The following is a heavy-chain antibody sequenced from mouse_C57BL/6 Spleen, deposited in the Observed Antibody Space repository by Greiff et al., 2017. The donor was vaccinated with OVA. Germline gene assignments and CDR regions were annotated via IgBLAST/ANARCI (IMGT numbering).Heavy chain of an antibody. CDR3: AREGPHYFDY. V-gene: IGHV5-17*01. D-gene: IGHD3-3*01. J-gene: IGHJ2*01. CDR1: GFTFSDYG. Sequence: EVMLVESGGGLVKPGGSLKLSCAASGFTFSDYGMHWVRQAPEKGLEWVAYISSGSSTIYYADTVKGRFTISRDNAKNTLFLQMTSLRSEDTAMYYCAREGPHYFDYWGQGTTLTVSS. CDR2: ISSGSSTI.